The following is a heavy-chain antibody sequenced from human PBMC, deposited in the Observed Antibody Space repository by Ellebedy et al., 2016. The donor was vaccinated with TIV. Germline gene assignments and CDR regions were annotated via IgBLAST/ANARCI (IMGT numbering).Heavy chain of an antibody. V-gene: IGHV1-24*01. Sequence: ASVKVSCKVSGYTLTDLSMHWVRQAPGKGLEWMGGFDPEDGETIYAQKFQGRVTMTEDTSTDTAYMELSSLRSEDTAVYYCATDRFLVGSCYDLNFDYWGQGTLVTVSS. CDR1: GYTLTDLS. CDR3: ATDRFLVGSCYDLNFDY. CDR2: FDPEDGET. J-gene: IGHJ4*02. D-gene: IGHD5-12*01.